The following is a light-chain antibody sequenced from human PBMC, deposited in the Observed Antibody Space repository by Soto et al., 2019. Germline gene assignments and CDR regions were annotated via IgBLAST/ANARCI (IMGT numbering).Light chain of an antibody. CDR2: EAS. CDR1: QSVRSH. V-gene: IGKV3-11*01. Sequence: EIVLTQSPATLSLSPVERATLSCMGSQSVRSHLVWYQQKPCQAPRLLIYEASNRATGIPDRFSGSGSGTDFTLTISRLEPEDFAFYYCQQYNNWPPGTFGQGTKVDIK. J-gene: IGKJ2*02. CDR3: QQYNNWPPGT.